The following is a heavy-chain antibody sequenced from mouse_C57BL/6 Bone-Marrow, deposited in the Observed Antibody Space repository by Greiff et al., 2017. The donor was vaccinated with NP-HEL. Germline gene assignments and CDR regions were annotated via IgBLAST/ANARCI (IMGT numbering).Heavy chain of an antibody. CDR1: GFSLTSYG. V-gene: IGHV2-2*01. CDR2: IWSGGST. J-gene: IGHJ1*03. Sequence: QVQLQQSGPGLVQPSQSLSITCTVSGFSLTSYGVHWVRQSPGKGLEWLGVIWSGGSTDYNAAFISRLSISKDNSKSQVSFKMNSLQADDTAIYYCARTDLLWLRRDWYFDVWGTGTTVTVSS. CDR3: ARTDLLWLRRDWYFDV. D-gene: IGHD2-2*01.